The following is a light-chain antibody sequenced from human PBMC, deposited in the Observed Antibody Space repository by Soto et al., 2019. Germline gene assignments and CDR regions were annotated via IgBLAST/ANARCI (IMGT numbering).Light chain of an antibody. Sequence: EIVLTQSPGTLSLSPGERATLSCRASQSVTSSYLAWYQQRPGQAPRLLIYGASSRATGIPGRFSGSGSGADFTLTISRLEPEDSAVYYCQQYGTSPFNFGQGTKLEI. V-gene: IGKV3-20*01. CDR3: QQYGTSPFN. CDR2: GAS. CDR1: QSVTSSY. J-gene: IGKJ2*01.